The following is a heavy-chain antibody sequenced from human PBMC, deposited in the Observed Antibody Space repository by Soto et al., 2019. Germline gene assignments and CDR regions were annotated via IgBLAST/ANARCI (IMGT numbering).Heavy chain of an antibody. D-gene: IGHD3-9*01. J-gene: IGHJ4*02. CDR1: GGTSSSYA. V-gene: IGHV1-69*13. CDR2: IIPIFGTA. Sequence: SVKVSCKASGGTSSSYAISWVRQAPGQGLEWMGGIIPIFGTANYAQKFQGRVAITADESTSTAYMELSSLRSEDTAVYYCARVWYHRCYFDWLYTFDYWGQGTLVTVSS. CDR3: ARVWYHRCYFDWLYTFDY.